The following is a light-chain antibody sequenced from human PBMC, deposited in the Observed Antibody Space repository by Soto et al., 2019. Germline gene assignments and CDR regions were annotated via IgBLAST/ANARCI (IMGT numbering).Light chain of an antibody. CDR2: EVS. CDR3: SSYAGSLYV. Sequence: QSALTQPPSASGSPGQSVTISCTGTSSDVGDYNYVSWYQQHPGKAPKLMIYEVSKRPSRVPDRFSGSKSGNTASLTVSGLQAEDEADYYCSSYAGSLYVFGTGTKVTVL. V-gene: IGLV2-8*01. CDR1: SSDVGDYNY. J-gene: IGLJ1*01.